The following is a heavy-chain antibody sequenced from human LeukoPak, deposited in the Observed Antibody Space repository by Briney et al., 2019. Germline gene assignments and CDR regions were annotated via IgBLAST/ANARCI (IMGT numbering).Heavy chain of an antibody. D-gene: IGHD6-13*01. Sequence: SETLSLTCTVSGGSISSGGYYWSWIRQPPGKGLEWIGYIYHSGSTYYNPSLKSRVTISVDRSKNQFSLKLSSVTAADTAVYYCAGDFRSSWYQGGDAFDIWGQGTMVTVSS. CDR3: AGDFRSSWYQGGDAFDI. CDR2: IYHSGST. CDR1: GGSISSGGYY. V-gene: IGHV4-30-2*01. J-gene: IGHJ3*02.